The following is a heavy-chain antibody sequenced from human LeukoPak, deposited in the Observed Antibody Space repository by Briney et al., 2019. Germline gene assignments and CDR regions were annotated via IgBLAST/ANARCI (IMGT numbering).Heavy chain of an antibody. V-gene: IGHV3-74*01. J-gene: IGHJ6*02. Sequence: PGGSLRLSCAASGFTFSSYWMHWVRQAPGKGLVWVSRIKSDESSTSYAGSVKGRFTISRDNAKNTLYLQMNSLRVEDTAVYYCTRRAPGGLDVWGQGTTVTVSS. CDR3: TRRAPGGLDV. CDR2: IKSDESST. D-gene: IGHD2-8*02. CDR1: GFTFSSYW.